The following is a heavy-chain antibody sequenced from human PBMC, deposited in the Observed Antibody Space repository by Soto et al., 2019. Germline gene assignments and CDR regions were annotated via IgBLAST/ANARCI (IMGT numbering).Heavy chain of an antibody. CDR3: ARNRSPIFGVAKPNYYYYYGMDV. Sequence: SVKVSCKASGGTFSSYAISWVRQAPGQGLEWMGGIIPIFGTANYAQKFQGRVTITADESTSTAYMELSSLRSEDTAVYYCARNRSPIFGVAKPNYYYYYGMDVWGQGTTVTVSS. J-gene: IGHJ6*02. CDR2: IIPIFGTA. V-gene: IGHV1-69*13. CDR1: GGTFSSYA. D-gene: IGHD3-3*01.